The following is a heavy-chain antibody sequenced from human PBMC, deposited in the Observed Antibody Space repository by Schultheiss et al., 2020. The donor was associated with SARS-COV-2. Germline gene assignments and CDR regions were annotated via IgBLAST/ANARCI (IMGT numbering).Heavy chain of an antibody. Sequence: GGSLRLSCAASGFTVSSNYMSWVRQAPGKGLEWVGRIKSKTDGGTTDYAAPVKGRFTISRDDSKNTLYLQMNSLKTEDTAVYYCTTDYSNRYYYYYYMDVWGKGTTVTVSS. CDR2: IKSKTDGGTT. CDR3: TTDYSNRYYYYYYMDV. V-gene: IGHV3-15*01. J-gene: IGHJ6*03. CDR1: GFTVSSNY. D-gene: IGHD4-11*01.